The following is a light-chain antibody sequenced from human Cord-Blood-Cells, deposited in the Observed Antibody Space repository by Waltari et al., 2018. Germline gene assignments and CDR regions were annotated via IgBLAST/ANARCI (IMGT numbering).Light chain of an antibody. V-gene: IGKV1-13*02. CDR3: QQFKSYPRT. CDR1: EGISSA. Sequence: IQLTQSQSSLSASVGDRVTITCRESEGISSALAWYQQKPGKAPKLLFSDASSLESVVPERFSGSGAGTDFTLTISSLQPEDFATYYCQQFKSYPRTFGPGTTVDIK. CDR2: DAS. J-gene: IGKJ3*01.